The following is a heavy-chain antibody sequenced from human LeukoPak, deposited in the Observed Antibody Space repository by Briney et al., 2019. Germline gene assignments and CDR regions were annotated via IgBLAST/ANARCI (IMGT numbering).Heavy chain of an antibody. CDR1: GFTFSSYA. CDR2: IKSKTDGGTT. J-gene: IGHJ4*02. Sequence: PGGSLRLSCAASGFTFSSYAMSWVRQAPGKGLEWVGRIKSKTDGGTTDYAAPVKGRFTISRDDSKNTLYLQMNSLKTEDTAVYYCTTRIQLWAKYYFDYWGQGTLVTVSS. CDR3: TTRIQLWAKYYFDY. D-gene: IGHD5-18*01. V-gene: IGHV3-15*01.